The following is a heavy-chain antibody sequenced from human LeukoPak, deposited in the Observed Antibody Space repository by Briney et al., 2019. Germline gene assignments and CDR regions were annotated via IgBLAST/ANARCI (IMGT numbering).Heavy chain of an antibody. CDR1: GGTFSSYA. D-gene: IGHD6-13*01. CDR2: IIPIFGTA. CDR3: ARGGAAAGRGTYHYYYMDV. J-gene: IGHJ6*03. Sequence: SVKVSCKASGGTFSSYAISWVRQAPGQGLEWMGGIIPIFGTANYAQKFQGRVTITTDESTRTAYMELSSMRSEDTAVYYCARGGAAAGRGTYHYYYMDVWGKGTTVTVSS. V-gene: IGHV1-69*05.